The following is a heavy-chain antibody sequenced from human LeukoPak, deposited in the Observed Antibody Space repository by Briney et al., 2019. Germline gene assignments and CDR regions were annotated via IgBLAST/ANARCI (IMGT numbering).Heavy chain of an antibody. J-gene: IGHJ4*02. CDR2: IKQDGSEK. Sequence: GGSLRLSCAGSGFTFSSYWMSWVRQAPGKGLEWVANIKQDGSEKYYVDSVKGRFTISRDNAKNSLYLQMNSLRAEDTAVYYCARDLPDYWGQGTLVTVSS. V-gene: IGHV3-7*01. CDR3: ARDLPDY. CDR1: GFTFSSYW.